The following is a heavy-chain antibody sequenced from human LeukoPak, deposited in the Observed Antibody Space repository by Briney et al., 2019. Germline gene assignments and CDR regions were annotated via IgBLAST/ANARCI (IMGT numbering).Heavy chain of an antibody. D-gene: IGHD2-8*02. V-gene: IGHV4-59*02. CDR1: GGSVISNY. CDR3: ARGDMVLGATREYFNFYGMDV. Sequence: SETLSLTCTVSGGSVISNYWSWIRQSPGKGLEWIGYIYYSGSTNYKTSLKGRITISIDSTNNRFSLKVTSVTAADTAVYYCARGDMVLGATREYFNFYGMDVWGQGTTVTVSS. CDR2: IYYSGST. J-gene: IGHJ6*02.